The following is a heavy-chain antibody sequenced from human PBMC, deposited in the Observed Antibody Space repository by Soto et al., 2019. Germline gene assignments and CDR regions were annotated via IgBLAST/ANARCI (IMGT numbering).Heavy chain of an antibody. J-gene: IGHJ1*01. D-gene: IGHD3-22*01. V-gene: IGHV5-10-1*01. CDR1: GYILTSYW. CDR3: AKMGYDRSGYLAY. Sequence: GESLKISWKGSGYILTSYWISWVRQMPGKGLEWMGRIDPSDSYTNYSPSFQGHVTISADKSISTAYLQWSSLKASDTAMYYCAKMGYDRSGYLAYWGQGTPVIGSS. CDR2: IDPSDSYT.